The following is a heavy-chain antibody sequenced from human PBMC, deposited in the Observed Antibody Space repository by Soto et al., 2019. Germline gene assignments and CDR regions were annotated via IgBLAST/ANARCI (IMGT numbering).Heavy chain of an antibody. CDR2: IDTDGSTT. Sequence: EVPLVESGGGLVQPGGSLRLSCAASGFSFSDYWMHWVRQAPGKGLVWVSCIDTDGSTTTYADSVKGRFTISRDNVKNTLYLQMDSLRAEDTALYYCSRGGGFSGNYLGGQGTLVTVSS. CDR1: GFSFSDYW. J-gene: IGHJ4*02. D-gene: IGHD1-26*01. V-gene: IGHV3-74*01. CDR3: SRGGGFSGNYL.